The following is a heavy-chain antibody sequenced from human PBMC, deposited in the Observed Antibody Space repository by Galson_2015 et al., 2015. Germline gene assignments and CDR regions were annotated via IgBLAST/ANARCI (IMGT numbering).Heavy chain of an antibody. J-gene: IGHJ4*02. Sequence: SLRLSCAASGFTFSSYSMHWVRQAPGMGLEWVAVIWYDGSNKYYADSVKGRFTISRDNSKNTLYLQMNSLRAEDTGVYYCARGGGEGGGYFDYWGQGTLVTVSS. D-gene: IGHD3-10*01. CDR2: IWYDGSNK. CDR1: GFTFSSYS. V-gene: IGHV3-33*01. CDR3: ARGGGEGGGYFDY.